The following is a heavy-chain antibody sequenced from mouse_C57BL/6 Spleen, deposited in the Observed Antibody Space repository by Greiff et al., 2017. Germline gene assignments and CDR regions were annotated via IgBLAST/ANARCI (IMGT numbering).Heavy chain of an antibody. V-gene: IGHV1-26*01. Sequence: EVQLQQSGPELVKPGASVTISCKASGYTFTDYYMNWVKQSHGQSLEWIGDINPNTGGTCYNQKFKGKATLTEDKSSSTAYMGLLSLTSEDSAVYYCARRDWEGPFDYWGQGTTLTVSS. J-gene: IGHJ2*01. CDR3: ARRDWEGPFDY. D-gene: IGHD4-1*01. CDR1: GYTFTDYY. CDR2: INPNTGGT.